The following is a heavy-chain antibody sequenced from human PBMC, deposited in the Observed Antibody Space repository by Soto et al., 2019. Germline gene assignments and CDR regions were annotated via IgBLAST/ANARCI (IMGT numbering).Heavy chain of an antibody. CDR2: IWYDGSNK. Sequence: GGSLRLSCAASGFTFSSYGMHWVRQAPGKGLEWVAVIWYDGSNKYYADSVKGRFTISRDNSKNTLYLQMNSLRAEDTAVYYCARDHLSGYCSGGSCLESYFDYWGQGTLVTVSS. CDR1: GFTFSSYG. V-gene: IGHV3-33*01. CDR3: ARDHLSGYCSGGSCLESYFDY. J-gene: IGHJ4*02. D-gene: IGHD2-15*01.